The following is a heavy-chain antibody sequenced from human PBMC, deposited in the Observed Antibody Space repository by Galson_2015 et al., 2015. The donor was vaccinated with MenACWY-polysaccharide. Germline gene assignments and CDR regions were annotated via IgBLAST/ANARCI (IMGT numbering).Heavy chain of an antibody. Sequence: SVKVSCKASGYTFTSYGISWVRQAPGQGLEWMGWISAYNGNTDYAQKLQGRVTMTTDTSTSTAYMELRSLRSDDTAVYYCARVGQYCSGDSCFDYWGQGTRVTASS. J-gene: IGHJ4*02. V-gene: IGHV1-18*01. CDR1: GYTFTSYG. CDR2: ISAYNGNT. CDR3: ARVGQYCSGDSCFDY. D-gene: IGHD2-15*01.